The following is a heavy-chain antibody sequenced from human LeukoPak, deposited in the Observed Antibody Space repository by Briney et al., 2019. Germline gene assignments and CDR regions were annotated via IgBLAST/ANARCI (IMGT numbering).Heavy chain of an antibody. CDR3: ARSVLRYFDWSVGGSYFDY. V-gene: IGHV4-38-2*01. CDR1: GYSISSGYY. J-gene: IGHJ4*02. D-gene: IGHD3-9*01. Sequence: SETLSLTCAVSGYSISSGYYWGWIRPPPGKGLEWIGSIYHSGSTYYNPSLKSRVTISVDTSKNQFSLKLSSVTAADTAVYYCARSVLRYFDWSVGGSYFDYWGQGTLVTVSS. CDR2: IYHSGST.